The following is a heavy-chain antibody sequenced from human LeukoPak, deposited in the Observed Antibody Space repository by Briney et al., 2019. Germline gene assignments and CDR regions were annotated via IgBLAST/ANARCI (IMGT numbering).Heavy chain of an antibody. J-gene: IGHJ6*03. V-gene: IGHV4-59*01. CDR2: IYYSGST. CDR3: ARADDSSGYYYVGNYYYYYMDV. Sequence: PSETLSLTCTVSGGSISSYYWSWIRQPPGKGLEWIGDIYYSGSTNYNPSLKSRVTISVDTSKNQFSLQLSSVTAADTAVYYCARADDSSGYYYVGNYYYYYMDVWGKGTTVTVSS. D-gene: IGHD3-22*01. CDR1: GGSISSYY.